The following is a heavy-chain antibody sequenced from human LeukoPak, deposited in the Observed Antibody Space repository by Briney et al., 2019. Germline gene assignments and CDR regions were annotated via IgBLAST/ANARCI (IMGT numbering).Heavy chain of an antibody. J-gene: IGHJ4*02. CDR3: ARGDGYSSSWYSY. CDR2: INHSGST. CDR1: GGSFSGYY. V-gene: IGHV4-34*01. Sequence: SETLSLTRAVYGGSFSGYYWSWVRQPPGKGLEWIGEINHSGSTNYNPSLKSRVTISVDTSKNQFSLKLSSVTAADTAAYYCARGDGYSSSWYSYWGQGTLVTVSS. D-gene: IGHD6-13*01.